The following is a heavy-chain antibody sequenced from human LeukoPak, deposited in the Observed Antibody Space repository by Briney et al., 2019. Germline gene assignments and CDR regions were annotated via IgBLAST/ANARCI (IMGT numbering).Heavy chain of an antibody. CDR2: ISGSGGST. CDR1: GFTFSNYA. Sequence: GGSLRLSCAASGFTFSNYAMSWVRQAPGKGLEWVSAISGSGGSTYYADSAKGRFTISRDNSKNTLYLQMNSLRAEDTAVYYCAKTGYSSSWYYFDYWGQGTLVTVSS. D-gene: IGHD6-13*01. V-gene: IGHV3-23*01. J-gene: IGHJ4*02. CDR3: AKTGYSSSWYYFDY.